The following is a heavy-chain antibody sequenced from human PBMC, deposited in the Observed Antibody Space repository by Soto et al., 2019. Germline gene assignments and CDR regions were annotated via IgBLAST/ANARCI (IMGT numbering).Heavy chain of an antibody. D-gene: IGHD6-19*01. V-gene: IGHV1-69*02. CDR1: GGTFSSYT. J-gene: IGHJ3*02. CDR2: IIPILGIA. CDR3: ASPGGMAVAGGTFDI. Sequence: QVQLVQSGAEVKKPGSSVKVSCKASGGTFSSYTISWVRQDPGQGLEWMGRIIPILGIANYAQKFQGRVTITADKSTSTAYMELSSLRSEDTAVYYCASPGGMAVAGGTFDIWGQGTMVTVSS.